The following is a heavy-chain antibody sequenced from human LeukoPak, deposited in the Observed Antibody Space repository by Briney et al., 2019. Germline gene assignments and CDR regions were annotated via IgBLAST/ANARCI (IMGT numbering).Heavy chain of an antibody. V-gene: IGHV3-20*04. CDR1: GFTFSGYG. J-gene: IGHJ4*02. CDR3: ARGEGYSSSWSSGSYYY. D-gene: IGHD6-13*01. Sequence: PGGTLRLSCAASGFTFSGYGMSWVRQAPGKGLEWVSGINWNGGSTGYADSVKGRFTISRDNAKKSLYLQMHSLRAEDTAVYYCARGEGYSSSWSSGSYYYWGQGTLVTVSS. CDR2: INWNGGST.